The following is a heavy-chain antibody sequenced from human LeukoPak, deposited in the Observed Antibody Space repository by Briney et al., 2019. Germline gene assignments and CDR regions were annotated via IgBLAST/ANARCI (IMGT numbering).Heavy chain of an antibody. Sequence: SETLSLTCTVSGGSISSPYWTWIRQPAGKGLEWIGRFYTSGIANYNPSLKSRVTMSVDTSKNQFSLKVTSVTAADTAIYYCARDHGVWFGEHYYYNGMDVWGQGISVTVSS. CDR2: FYTSGIA. CDR1: GGSISSPY. J-gene: IGHJ6*02. CDR3: ARDHGVWFGEHYYYNGMDV. V-gene: IGHV4-4*07. D-gene: IGHD3-10*01.